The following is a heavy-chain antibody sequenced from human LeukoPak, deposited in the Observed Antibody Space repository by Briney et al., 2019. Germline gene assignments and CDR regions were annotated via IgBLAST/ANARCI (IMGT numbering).Heavy chain of an antibody. Sequence: GGSLRLSCTASGFTFRSFGMHWVRQAPGKGLEWVAFIRFDGSNKYYGDSVKGRFIISSDNSENTLYVEMNSLRIEDTAVYYCAKDRDSSGYPRDFDHWGQGTLVTVSS. CDR1: GFTFRSFG. CDR3: AKDRDSSGYPRDFDH. V-gene: IGHV3-30*02. J-gene: IGHJ4*02. CDR2: IRFDGSNK. D-gene: IGHD3-22*01.